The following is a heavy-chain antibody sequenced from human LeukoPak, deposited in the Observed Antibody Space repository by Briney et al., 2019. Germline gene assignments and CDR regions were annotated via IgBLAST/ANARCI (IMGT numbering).Heavy chain of an antibody. CDR2: IWYDGSNK. D-gene: IGHD3-9*01. J-gene: IGHJ3*02. Sequence: GRPLRLSCAASGFTFSSYGMHWVRQAPGKGLEWVAVIWYDGSNKYYADSVKGRFTISRDNSKNTLYLQMNSLRAEDTAVYYCARRYYDILTGYHDDAFDIWGQGTMVTVSS. CDR1: GFTFSSYG. CDR3: ARRYYDILTGYHDDAFDI. V-gene: IGHV3-33*01.